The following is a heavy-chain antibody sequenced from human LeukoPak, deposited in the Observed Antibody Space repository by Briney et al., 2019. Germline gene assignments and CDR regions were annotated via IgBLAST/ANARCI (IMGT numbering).Heavy chain of an antibody. V-gene: IGHV3-30-3*01. Sequence: PGGSLRLSGAASGFTFSSYAIHWVLQAPGKGLEWVAVISYDGSNKYYADSVKGRFTISRDNSKNTLYLQMNSLRAEDTAVYYCARDSSMVIVSGYFDYWGQGTLVTVSS. CDR3: ARDSSMVIVSGYFDY. J-gene: IGHJ4*02. D-gene: IGHD3-22*01. CDR1: GFTFSSYA. CDR2: ISYDGSNK.